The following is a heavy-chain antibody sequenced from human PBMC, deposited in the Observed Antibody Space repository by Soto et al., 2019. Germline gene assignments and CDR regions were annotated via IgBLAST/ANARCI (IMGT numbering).Heavy chain of an antibody. Sequence: QVQLVQSGAEVKKPGASVKVSCKASGYTFTSYGISWVRQAPGQGLEWMGWISAYNGNTNYAQKLQGRVTMTTETSTSTAYMELRSLRSDDTAVYYCAREARYFDWPDDAFDIWGQGTMVTVSS. D-gene: IGHD3-9*01. CDR1: GYTFTSYG. V-gene: IGHV1-18*01. J-gene: IGHJ3*02. CDR2: ISAYNGNT. CDR3: AREARYFDWPDDAFDI.